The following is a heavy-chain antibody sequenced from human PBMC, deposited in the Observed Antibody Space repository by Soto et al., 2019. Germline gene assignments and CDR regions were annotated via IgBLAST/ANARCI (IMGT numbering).Heavy chain of an antibody. V-gene: IGHV1-2*04. Sequence: GASVKVSCKASGYIFTGYYMHWVRQAPGQGLEWMGWINPNSGGTNYAQKFQGWVTMTRDTSISTAYMELSRLRSDDTAVYYCARDSGRSDVIPDAISAMDVWGQGTSVTVSS. CDR1: GYIFTGYY. CDR2: INPNSGGT. J-gene: IGHJ6*02. CDR3: ARDSGRSDVIPDAISAMDV. D-gene: IGHD2-2*01.